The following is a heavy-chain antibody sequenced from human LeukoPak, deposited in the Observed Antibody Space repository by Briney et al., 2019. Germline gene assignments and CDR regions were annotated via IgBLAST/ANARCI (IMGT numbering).Heavy chain of an antibody. J-gene: IGHJ4*02. Sequence: PGGSLRPSCAASGFTSSSYWMSWVRQAPGKGLEWVANIKQDGSEKYCVGSVKGRFTISRDNAKNSLYLQMNSLRAEDTAVYYCARNYLDSRKWPDHIDNGGQGTLVTVSS. D-gene: IGHD3-22*01. CDR3: ARNYLDSRKWPDHIDN. CDR1: GFTSSSYW. V-gene: IGHV3-7*01. CDR2: IKQDGSEK.